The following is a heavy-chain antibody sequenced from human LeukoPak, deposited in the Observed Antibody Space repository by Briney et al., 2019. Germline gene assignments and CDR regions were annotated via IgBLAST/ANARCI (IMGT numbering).Heavy chain of an antibody. CDR2: IYYSRST. CDR3: ARGPHTISYPYAFDI. Sequence: PSETLSLTCTASGGSISSSSYYWGWIRQPPGKGLEWIGSIYYSRSTYYNPSLKSRVTISVDTSKNQFSLKLSSVTAADTAVYYCARGPHTISYPYAFDIWGQGTMVTVSS. D-gene: IGHD3-3*01. V-gene: IGHV4-39*01. CDR1: GGSISSSSYY. J-gene: IGHJ3*02.